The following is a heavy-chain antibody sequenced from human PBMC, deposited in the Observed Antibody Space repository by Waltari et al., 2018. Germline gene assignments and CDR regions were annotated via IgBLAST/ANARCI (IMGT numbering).Heavy chain of an antibody. D-gene: IGHD2-21*01. CDR2: IYTSGST. J-gene: IGHJ4*02. CDR1: GGPISSYY. V-gene: IGHV4-4*07. Sequence: QVQLQESGPGLVKPSETLSLPCTVSGGPISSYYWSWIRQPAGKGLEWIGRIYTSGSTNYNPSLKSRVTMSVDTSKNQFSLKLSSVTAADTAVYYCAREEVYCGGDCSNFDYWGQGTLVTVSS. CDR3: AREEVYCGGDCSNFDY.